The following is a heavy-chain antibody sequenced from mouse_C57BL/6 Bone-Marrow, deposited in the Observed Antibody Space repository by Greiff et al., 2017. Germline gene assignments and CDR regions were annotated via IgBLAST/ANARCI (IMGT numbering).Heavy chain of an antibody. CDR2: ISYDGSN. Sequence: EVQLVESGPGLVKPSQSLSLTCSVTGYSITSGYYWNWIRQFPGNKLEWMGYISYDGSNNYNPSLKNRISITRDTSKNQFFLKLNSVTTEDTATYYCARRTTVVDYWGQGTTLTVSS. CDR1: GYSITSGYY. CDR3: ARRTTVVDY. D-gene: IGHD1-1*01. J-gene: IGHJ2*01. V-gene: IGHV3-6*01.